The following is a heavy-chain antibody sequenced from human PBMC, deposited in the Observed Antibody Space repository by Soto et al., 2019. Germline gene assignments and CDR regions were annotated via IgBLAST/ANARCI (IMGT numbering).Heavy chain of an antibody. J-gene: IGHJ6*02. V-gene: IGHV4-59*01. CDR3: ARDSTCCGLDV. CDR1: GGSMRSYY. D-gene: IGHD2-21*01. Sequence: QVELRESGPGLVKPSETLSLTCNVSGGSMRSYYWTWMRQSPGKGLEWLGNIFYNEKNNLNPSLKSRLSISVETSKKKFSLMLSSVTAEDTAIYYCARDSTCCGLDVWGQGTTVTVSS. CDR2: IFYNEKN.